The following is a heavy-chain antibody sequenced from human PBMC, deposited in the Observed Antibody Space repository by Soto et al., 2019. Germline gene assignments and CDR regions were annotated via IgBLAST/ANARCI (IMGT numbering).Heavy chain of an antibody. D-gene: IGHD4-17*01. V-gene: IGHV4-59*08. CDR2: IYYSGST. CDR1: GGSISSYY. J-gene: IGHJ4*02. Sequence: KPSETLSLTCTVSGGSISSYYWSWIRQPPGKGLEWIGYIYYSGSTNYNPSLKSRVTISVDTSKNQFSLKLSSVTAADTAVYYCARLLGDYLFDYWGQGTLVTVSS. CDR3: ARLLGDYLFDY.